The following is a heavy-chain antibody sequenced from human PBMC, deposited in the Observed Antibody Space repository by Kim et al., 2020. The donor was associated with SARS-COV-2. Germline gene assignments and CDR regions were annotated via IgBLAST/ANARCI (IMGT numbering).Heavy chain of an antibody. CDR2: IKKDGGET. CDR1: GFTFSNYW. CDR3: VRDMSLLWYGEFDY. Sequence: GGSLRLSCEASGFTFSNYWMAWVRQAPGKGLERVANIKKDGGETNYLDSVKGRFTISRDNAKNSLYLQMNSLRAEDTAVYYCVRDMSLLWYGEFDYWGQGTLVAVSS. V-gene: IGHV3-7*03. J-gene: IGHJ4*02. D-gene: IGHD3-10*01.